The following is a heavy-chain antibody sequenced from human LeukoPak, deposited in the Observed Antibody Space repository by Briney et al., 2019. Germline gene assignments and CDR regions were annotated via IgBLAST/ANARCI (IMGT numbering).Heavy chain of an antibody. D-gene: IGHD4-23*01. J-gene: IGHJ4*02. Sequence: SETLSLTCTVSGGSISSYYWSWIRQPPGKGLEWIGYIYYSGSTNYNPSLKSRVTISVDTSKNQFSLKLSSVTAADTAVYYCARVRGYGGPFDYWGQGTLVTVSS. CDR2: IYYSGST. CDR3: ARVRGYGGPFDY. V-gene: IGHV4-59*01. CDR1: GGSISSYY.